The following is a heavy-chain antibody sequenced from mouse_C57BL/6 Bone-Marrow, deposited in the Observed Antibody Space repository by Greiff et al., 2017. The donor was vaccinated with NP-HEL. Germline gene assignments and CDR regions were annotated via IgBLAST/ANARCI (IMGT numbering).Heavy chain of an antibody. CDR3: AKKDCGSSYGNYFEY. Sequence: VQLQQPGAELVRPGSSVKLSCKASGYTFTSYWMDWVKQRPGQGLEWIGNIYPSDSETHYNQKFKDKATLPVDKSSSTAYMQLSSLTSEDSAVYCCAKKDCGSSYGNYFEYWGKGTTLTVST. CDR1: GYTFTSYW. CDR2: IYPSDSET. V-gene: IGHV1-61*01. J-gene: IGHJ2*01. D-gene: IGHD1-1*01.